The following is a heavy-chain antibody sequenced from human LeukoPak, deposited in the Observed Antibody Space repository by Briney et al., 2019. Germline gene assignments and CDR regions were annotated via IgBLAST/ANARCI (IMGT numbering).Heavy chain of an antibody. CDR3: ASLYFYGSGSFPNY. CDR1: GGSISTRYYY. V-gene: IGHV4-39*01. J-gene: IGHJ4*02. Sequence: SETLSLTCAVSGGSISTRYYYWGWIRQPPGKGLEWIGTIHDSGSTYYSPSLKSQVTISVDTSHNQFSLKLSSVTAGDTAVYYCASLYFYGSGSFPNYWGQGILVTVST. D-gene: IGHD3-10*01. CDR2: IHDSGST.